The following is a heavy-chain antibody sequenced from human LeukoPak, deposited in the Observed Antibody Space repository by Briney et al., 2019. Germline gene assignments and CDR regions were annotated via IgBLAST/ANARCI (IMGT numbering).Heavy chain of an antibody. CDR1: GGSISSYY. J-gene: IGHJ3*02. CDR2: IYYSGST. D-gene: IGHD2-8*02. V-gene: IGHV4-59*01. Sequence: SETLSLTRTVSGGSISSYYWSWIRQPPGKGLEWIGYIYYSGSTNYNPSLKSRVTISVDTSKNQFSLKLSSVTAADTAVCYCARDSVAVEYIDAFDIWGQGTMVTVSS. CDR3: ARDSVAVEYIDAFDI.